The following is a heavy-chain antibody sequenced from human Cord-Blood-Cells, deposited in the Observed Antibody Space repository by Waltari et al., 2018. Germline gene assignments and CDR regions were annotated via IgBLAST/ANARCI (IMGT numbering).Heavy chain of an antibody. Sequence: QLQLQESGPGLVKPSETLYLTCTVSGGSISSSSYYWGWIRQPPGKGLEWIGSIYYSGSTYYNPSLKSRVTISVDTSKNQFSLKLSSVTAADTAVYYCARHRGYSSSWPLDYWGQGTLVTVSS. V-gene: IGHV4-39*01. CDR2: IYYSGST. D-gene: IGHD6-13*01. CDR3: ARHRGYSSSWPLDY. J-gene: IGHJ4*02. CDR1: GGSISSSSYY.